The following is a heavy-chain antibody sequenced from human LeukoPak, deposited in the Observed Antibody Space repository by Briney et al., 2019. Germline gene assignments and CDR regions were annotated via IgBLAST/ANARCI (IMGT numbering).Heavy chain of an antibody. Sequence: ASVKVSCKASGGTFSSYAISWVRQAPGQGLEWMGWISAYNGNTNYAQKLQGRVTMTTDTSTSTAYMVLRSLRSDDTAVYYCARVVLQWLANRAQDYWGQGTLVTVSS. CDR1: GGTFSSYA. D-gene: IGHD6-19*01. V-gene: IGHV1-18*01. CDR3: ARVVLQWLANRAQDY. J-gene: IGHJ4*02. CDR2: ISAYNGNT.